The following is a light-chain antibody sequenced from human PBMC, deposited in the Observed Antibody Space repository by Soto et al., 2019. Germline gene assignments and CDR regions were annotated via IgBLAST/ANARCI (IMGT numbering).Light chain of an antibody. Sequence: QISKAPSSLSAAVGYIDTITCRASQSISSYLNWYQQKPGKAPKLLIYAASSLLSGVPSRFSGSGSGTDFTLTISSLQPEDFATYYCQQANTVPTCGQGTR. J-gene: IGKJ5*01. CDR1: QSISSY. V-gene: IGKV1-39*01. CDR3: QQANTVPT. CDR2: AAS.